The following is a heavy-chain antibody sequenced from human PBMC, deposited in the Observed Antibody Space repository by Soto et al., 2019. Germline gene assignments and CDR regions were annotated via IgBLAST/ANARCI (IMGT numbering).Heavy chain of an antibody. CDR3: ARGAIVVVPAAIMAPNYYYGMDV. Sequence: VESLKISCKXSGYSFTSYWIGWVRQMPGKGLEWMGIIYPGDSDTRYSPSFQGQVTISADKSISTAYLQWSSLKASDTAMYYCARGAIVVVPAAIMAPNYYYGMDVWSQGTTVTVSS. CDR1: GYSFTSYW. V-gene: IGHV5-51*01. D-gene: IGHD2-2*02. J-gene: IGHJ6*02. CDR2: IYPGDSDT.